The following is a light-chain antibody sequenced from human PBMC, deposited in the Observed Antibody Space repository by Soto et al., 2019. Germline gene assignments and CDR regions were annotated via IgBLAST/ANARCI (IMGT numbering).Light chain of an antibody. CDR1: SSDVWSYNL. CDR3: CSYAGSSTFV. CDR2: EGS. Sequence: QSVLTQPASVSGSPGQSITISCTGTSSDVWSYNLVSWYQQHPGKAPKVMIYEGSKRPSGVSNRFSGSKSGHTASLTISGLQAEDEADYYCCSYAGSSTFVFGTGTKVTVL. V-gene: IGLV2-23*01. J-gene: IGLJ1*01.